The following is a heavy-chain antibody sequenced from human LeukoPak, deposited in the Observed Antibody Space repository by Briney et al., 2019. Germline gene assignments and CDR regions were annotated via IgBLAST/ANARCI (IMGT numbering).Heavy chain of an antibody. CDR1: GFTSSSYG. J-gene: IGHJ4*02. CDR2: IWYDGSNK. CDR3: ARGGGYSGN. Sequence: GRSLRLSCAASGFTSSSYGMHGVRQAPGKGLEWVAVIWYDGSNKYYADSVKGRFTISRDNSKNTLYLQMNSLRAEDTAVYYCARGGGYSGNWGQGTLVTVSS. V-gene: IGHV3-33*01. D-gene: IGHD5-12*01.